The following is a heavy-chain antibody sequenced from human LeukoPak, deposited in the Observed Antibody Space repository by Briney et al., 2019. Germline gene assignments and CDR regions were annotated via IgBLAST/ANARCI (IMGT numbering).Heavy chain of an antibody. V-gene: IGHV4-59*01. J-gene: IGHJ5*02. CDR2: IYYSGST. D-gene: IGHD4-17*01. Sequence: PSETLSLTCTVSGGSISSYYWSWIRQPPGKGLEWIGYIYYSGSTNYNPSLKSRVTISVDTSKNQFSLKLSSVTDADTAVYYCARRYGDYGENWFDPWGQGTLVTVSS. CDR1: GGSISSYY. CDR3: ARRYGDYGENWFDP.